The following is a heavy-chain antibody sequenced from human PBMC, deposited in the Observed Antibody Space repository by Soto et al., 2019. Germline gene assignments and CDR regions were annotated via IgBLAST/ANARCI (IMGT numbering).Heavy chain of an antibody. CDR1: GGSISSYY. Sequence: QVQLQESGPGLVKPSETLSLTCTVSGGSISSYYWSWIRQPPGKGLEWIGYIYYSGSTNYNPSLKSRVTISVDTSKNQFSLELSSVTAADTAVNYCARGGERSWIQLWSWGQGTLVTVSS. CDR3: ARGGERSWIQLWS. CDR2: IYYSGST. V-gene: IGHV4-59*08. D-gene: IGHD5-18*01. J-gene: IGHJ5*02.